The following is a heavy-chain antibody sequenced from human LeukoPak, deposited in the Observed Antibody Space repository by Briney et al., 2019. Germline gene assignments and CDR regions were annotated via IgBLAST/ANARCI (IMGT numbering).Heavy chain of an antibody. J-gene: IGHJ4*02. V-gene: IGHV1-18*01. Sequence: ASVKVSCKASGYTFTSYGISWVRRAPGQGLEWMGWISAYNGNTNYAQKLQGRVTMTTDTSTSTAYMELRSLRSDDTAVYYCARGAPLQYYYDSSGQYFDYWGQGTLVTVSS. CDR1: GYTFTSYG. D-gene: IGHD3-22*01. CDR2: ISAYNGNT. CDR3: ARGAPLQYYYDSSGQYFDY.